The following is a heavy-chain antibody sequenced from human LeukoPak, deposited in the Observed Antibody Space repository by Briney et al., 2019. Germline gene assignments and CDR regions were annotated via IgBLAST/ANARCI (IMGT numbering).Heavy chain of an antibody. J-gene: IGHJ5*02. CDR2: IIPIFGTA. CDR3: ARDLTRWGFDP. D-gene: IGHD4-11*01. CDR1: GGTFSSYA. Sequence: ASVKVSCKASGGTFSSYAISWVRQAPGQGLEWMGGIIPIFGTANYAQKFQGGVTITADESTSTAYMELSSLRSEDTAVYYCARDLTRWGFDPWGQGTLVTVSS. V-gene: IGHV1-69*13.